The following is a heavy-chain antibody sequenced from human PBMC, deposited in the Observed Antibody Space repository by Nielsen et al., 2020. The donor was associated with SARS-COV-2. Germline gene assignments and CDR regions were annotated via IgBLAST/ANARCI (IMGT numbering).Heavy chain of an antibody. CDR3: ATSYDFWISGDY. J-gene: IGHJ4*02. CDR1: GYALTELS. V-gene: IGHV1-24*01. Sequence: ASVKVSCKVSGYALTELSMHWVRQAPGKGLEWMGGFDPEDGETIYAQKFQGRVTMTEDTSTDTAYMELSSLRSEDTAVYYCATSYDFWISGDYWGQGTLVTVSS. D-gene: IGHD3-3*01. CDR2: FDPEDGET.